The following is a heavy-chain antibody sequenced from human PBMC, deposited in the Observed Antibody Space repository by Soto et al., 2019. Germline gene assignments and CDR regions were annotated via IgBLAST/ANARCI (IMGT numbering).Heavy chain of an antibody. D-gene: IGHD6-19*01. Sequence: SGPYAGEPTQTLTLTCTFSGFSLSTSGMCVSWIRQPPGKALEWLALIDWDDDKYYSTSLKTRLTISKDTSKNQVVLTMTNMDPVDTATYYCARISVAVAGTGAFDIWGQGTMVTVSS. CDR3: ARISVAVAGTGAFDI. CDR2: IDWDDDK. CDR1: GFSLSTSGMC. V-gene: IGHV2-70*01. J-gene: IGHJ3*02.